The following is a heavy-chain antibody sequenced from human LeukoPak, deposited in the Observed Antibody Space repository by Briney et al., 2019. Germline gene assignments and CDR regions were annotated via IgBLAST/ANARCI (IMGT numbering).Heavy chain of an antibody. Sequence: GGSLRLSCAASGFTFSSYAMSWVRQAPGKGLEWVSAISGSGGSTYYADSVKGRLTISRDNSKNTLYLQMNSLRAEDTAVYYCAKDSREKQFMRPVAGLFDYWGQGTLVTVSS. CDR3: AKDSREKQFMRPVAGLFDY. CDR2: ISGSGGST. J-gene: IGHJ4*02. CDR1: GFTFSSYA. V-gene: IGHV3-23*01. D-gene: IGHD6-19*01.